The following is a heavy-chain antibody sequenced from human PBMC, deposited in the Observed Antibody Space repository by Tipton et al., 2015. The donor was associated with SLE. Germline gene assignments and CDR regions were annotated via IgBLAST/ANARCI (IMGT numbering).Heavy chain of an antibody. Sequence: TLSLTCTVSDGSISRINFYWGWIRQPPGRGLEWIGTISHSGNTYSNPSLKSRVTISMDTSKSQFSLHLSAVTAADTAVYYCTRREVGTTLDYWGQGALVTVSS. CDR2: ISHSGNT. CDR1: DGSISRINFY. J-gene: IGHJ4*02. D-gene: IGHD1-1*01. CDR3: TRREVGTTLDY. V-gene: IGHV4-39*07.